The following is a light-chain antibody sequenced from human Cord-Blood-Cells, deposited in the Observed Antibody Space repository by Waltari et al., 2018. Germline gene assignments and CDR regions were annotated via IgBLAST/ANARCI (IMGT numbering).Light chain of an antibody. CDR2: DAS. V-gene: IGKV1-5*01. CDR3: QQYNSYSLYT. CDR1: QSISSW. J-gene: IGKJ2*01. Sequence: IQITQSPSTLSASVRDRVTITCRASQSISSWLAWYQQKPGKAPKLLIYDASSLESGVPSRFSGGGSGTEFTLTISSLQTDDFATYYCQQYNSYSLYTFGQGTKLEIK.